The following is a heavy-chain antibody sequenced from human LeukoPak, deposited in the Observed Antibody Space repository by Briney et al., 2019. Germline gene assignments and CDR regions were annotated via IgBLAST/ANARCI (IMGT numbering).Heavy chain of an antibody. Sequence: GGSLSLSCAASGFTFSSYIMNWVRQAPGKGLEWVSLISGDGGSTYYADSVKGRFTISRDNSKNSLYLQMNSLRTEDTALYYCAKDFSSGTYDPYYYHGMHVWGQGTTVTVSS. CDR2: ISGDGGST. V-gene: IGHV3-43*02. D-gene: IGHD3-10*01. CDR1: GFTFSSYI. CDR3: AKDFSSGTYDPYYYHGMHV. J-gene: IGHJ6*02.